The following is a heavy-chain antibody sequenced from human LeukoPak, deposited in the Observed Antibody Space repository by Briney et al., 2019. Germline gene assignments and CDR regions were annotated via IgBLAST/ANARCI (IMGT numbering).Heavy chain of an antibody. J-gene: IGHJ4*02. CDR1: GGSFSGYY. Sequence: SETLSLTCAVYGGSFSGYYWSWIRQPPGKGLEWIGEINHSGSTNYNPSLKSRVTISVDTSKNQFSLKLTSVTAADTAVYYCTREVSTVTFDYWGQGTLVTVSS. V-gene: IGHV4-34*01. D-gene: IGHD4-17*01. CDR2: INHSGST. CDR3: TREVSTVTFDY.